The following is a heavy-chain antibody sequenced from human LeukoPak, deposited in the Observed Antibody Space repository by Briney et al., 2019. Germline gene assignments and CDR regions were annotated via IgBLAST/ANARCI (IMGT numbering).Heavy chain of an antibody. CDR1: GYRFTSDW. CDR3: ARRSQEWLGVDY. Sequence: GESLKISCKGSGYRFTSDWIGWVRQMPGKGLEWMGIIYPGDSDTRYSPSFQGQVTISADKSVNTAYLQWSSLKASDTAMYYCARRSQEWLGVDYWGQGTLVTVSS. D-gene: IGHD6-19*01. J-gene: IGHJ4*02. V-gene: IGHV5-51*01. CDR2: IYPGDSDT.